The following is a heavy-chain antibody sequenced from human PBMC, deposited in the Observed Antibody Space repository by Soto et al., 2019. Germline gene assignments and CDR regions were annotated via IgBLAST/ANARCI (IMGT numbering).Heavy chain of an antibody. CDR2: ISTYSGDT. Sequence: QVHLVQSGVEVKTPGASVKVSCQASGYTFFTYDISWVRQAPGQGLEWMGWISTYSGDTKYAQKFQGRVNMTTDTSTTTAYLALRSLRSDDTAVYYCARHHGPTTSENWFDPWGQGTLVTVSS. J-gene: IGHJ5*02. CDR1: GYTFFTYD. V-gene: IGHV1-18*01. D-gene: IGHD5-12*01. CDR3: ARHHGPTTSENWFDP.